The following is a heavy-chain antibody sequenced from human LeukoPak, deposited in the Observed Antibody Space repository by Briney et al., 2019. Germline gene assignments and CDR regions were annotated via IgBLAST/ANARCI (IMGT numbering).Heavy chain of an antibody. D-gene: IGHD2-2*01. V-gene: IGHV1-18*01. CDR3: ARDLLSGYQLLSGEYYYYGMDV. CDR1: GYSFTSYG. Sequence: GESLKISCKGSGYSFTSYGISWVRQAPGQGLEWMGWISAYNGNTNYAQKLQGRVTMTTDTSTSTAYMELRSLRSDDTAVYYCARDLLSGYQLLSGEYYYYGMDVWGQGTTVTVSS. J-gene: IGHJ6*02. CDR2: ISAYNGNT.